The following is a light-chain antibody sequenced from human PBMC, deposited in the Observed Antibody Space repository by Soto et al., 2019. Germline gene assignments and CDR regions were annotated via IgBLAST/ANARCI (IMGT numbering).Light chain of an antibody. CDR2: EVS. J-gene: IGLJ1*01. CDR1: SSDVGGYSY. CDR3: SSYTSSNSYV. Sequence: QSVLTQPASVSGSPGQSITISCTGTSSDVGGYSYVSWYQQYPGKAPKLMIYEVSNRPAGVSNRFSGSKSVNTASLTISGLQAEDEADYYCSSYTSSNSYVFGTGTKATVL. V-gene: IGLV2-14*01.